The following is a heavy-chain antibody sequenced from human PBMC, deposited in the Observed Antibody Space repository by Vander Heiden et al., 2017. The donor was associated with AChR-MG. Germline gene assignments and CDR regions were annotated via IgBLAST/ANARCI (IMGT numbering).Heavy chain of an antibody. J-gene: IGHJ5*02. CDR3: ARGLSSMMVVVIPPGWFDP. D-gene: IGHD3-22*01. CDR1: GYTFTGHY. Sequence: QEQMVQSGAEVKKPGASVKVSCKASGYTFTGHYIHWVRQAPGQGLEWMGWINPNSGATKYAQKFQGRVTMTRDTSASTTYMDLRRLISDDTAVYYCARGLSSMMVVVIPPGWFDPWGQGTLVTVSS. CDR2: INPNSGAT. V-gene: IGHV1-2*02.